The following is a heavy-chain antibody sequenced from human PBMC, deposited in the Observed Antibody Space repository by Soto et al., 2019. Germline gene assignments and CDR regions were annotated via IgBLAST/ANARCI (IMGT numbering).Heavy chain of an antibody. V-gene: IGHV3-33*08. Sequence: QVQLVESGGGVVQPGGSLRLSCAASASIFKGHGMHWVRQVPGKGLEWVAIIRYDGSDEHYGDSVEGRFTISRDNSKNMLYLQMNSLRAEDTAVYSCARDGVGATTFFGFLDYWGQGTLVTVSS. J-gene: IGHJ4*02. CDR1: ASIFKGHG. CDR3: ARDGVGATTFFGFLDY. D-gene: IGHD1-26*01. CDR2: IRYDGSDE.